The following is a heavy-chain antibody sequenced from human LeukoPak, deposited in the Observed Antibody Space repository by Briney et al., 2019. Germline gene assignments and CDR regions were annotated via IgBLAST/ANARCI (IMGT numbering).Heavy chain of an antibody. D-gene: IGHD5-18*01. V-gene: IGHV3-64*01. CDR1: GFSISSYA. J-gene: IGHJ4*02. CDR2: ISNGGSI. Sequence: GGSLRLSCAASGFSISSYALHWVRQAPGKGLQYVSGISNGGSIDYANSVKGRFTISRDNSKNTLYLQMGSLRLEDMAVYYCARDFSYGSGFDYWGQGILVTVSS. CDR3: ARDFSYGSGFDY.